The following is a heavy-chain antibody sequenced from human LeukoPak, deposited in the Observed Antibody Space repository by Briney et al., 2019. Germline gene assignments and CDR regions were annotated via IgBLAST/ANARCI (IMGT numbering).Heavy chain of an antibody. J-gene: IGHJ4*02. V-gene: IGHV4-34*12. Sequence: PSETLSLSCAVYGGAGNYYWSWVRQPPGRGLEWIGEIIHTGNTHYNPSLKSRVSISLDTSKNQFFLKLSSVAAADTAVYYCAPIYGDYSDFDSWGQGTLVTVSS. CDR2: IIHTGNT. CDR3: APIYGDYSDFDS. D-gene: IGHD4-17*01. CDR1: GGAGNYY.